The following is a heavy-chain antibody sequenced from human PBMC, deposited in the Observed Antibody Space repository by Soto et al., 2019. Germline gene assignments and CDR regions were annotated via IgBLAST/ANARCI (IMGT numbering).Heavy chain of an antibody. J-gene: IGHJ4*02. CDR1: GFTFSNYW. V-gene: IGHV3-74*01. Sequence: GSLRLSCGASGFTFSNYWMHWVRQAPGEGLVWVSRINGDGSFTRFADSVKGRFTISRDNAKNTVHLQMNSLRVEDTAVYYCARVGGGSGNFDYWGQGTLVTVSS. D-gene: IGHD3-10*01. CDR2: INGDGSFT. CDR3: ARVGGGSGNFDY.